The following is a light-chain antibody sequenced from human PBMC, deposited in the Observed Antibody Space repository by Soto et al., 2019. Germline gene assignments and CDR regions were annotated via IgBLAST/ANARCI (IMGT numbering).Light chain of an antibody. Sequence: QSALTQPASVSGSPGQSIPFPCPEPSITIGGYNYVSWYQQLPGKVPKLIIYDVSNRPSGVSDRFSGSKSGNAASLTISGLQAEDEADYYCSSYTSTSTLYVFGTGTKVTVL. J-gene: IGLJ1*01. CDR3: SSYTSTSTLYV. CDR2: DVS. CDR1: SITIGGYNY. V-gene: IGLV2-14*03.